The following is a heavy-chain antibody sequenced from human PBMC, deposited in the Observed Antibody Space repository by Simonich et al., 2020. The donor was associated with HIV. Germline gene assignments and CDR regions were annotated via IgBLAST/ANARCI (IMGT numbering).Heavy chain of an antibody. CDR3: ARSTGRRTGYYSLYWYFDL. V-gene: IGHV4-34*01. CDR1: GGSFSGYY. Sequence: QVQLQQWGAGLLKPSETLSLTGAFYGGSFSGYYWSWIRQPPGKGLVWIGEITHTGSTNYKHALKDRVTRSIDPSKNLFSLRLISVTAADTAVYYCARSTGRRTGYYSLYWYFDLWGRGTMVTVSS. CDR2: ITHTGST. J-gene: IGHJ2*01. D-gene: IGHD3-22*01.